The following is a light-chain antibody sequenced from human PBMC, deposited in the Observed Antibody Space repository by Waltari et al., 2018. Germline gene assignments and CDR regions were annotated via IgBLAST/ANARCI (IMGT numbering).Light chain of an antibody. CDR1: ESITSY. J-gene: IGKJ2*01. CDR3: QQTYSTPHT. CDR2: AAS. Sequence: DIQITQSPSSLSASVGVSVTITCRASESITSYLNWYQQKPGKAPKVLIYAASSLQSGVPSRYSGSGFGTDFTLTISSLQPEDVATYYCQQTYSTPHTFGQGTKLEIK. V-gene: IGKV1-39*01.